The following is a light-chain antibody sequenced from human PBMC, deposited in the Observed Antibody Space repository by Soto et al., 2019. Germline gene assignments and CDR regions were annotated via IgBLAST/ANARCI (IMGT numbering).Light chain of an antibody. CDR3: QQYNTYPLT. J-gene: IGKJ4*01. CDR1: QSISSW. Sequence: DIQMTQSPSTLSASVGDRVTITCRASQSISSWLAWYQQKPGKAPKLLIYDASSLKSGVPSRFSGSGSGTEFTLTISSLQPDDFATYYCQQYNTYPLTCGGGTKVEIK. V-gene: IGKV1-5*01. CDR2: DAS.